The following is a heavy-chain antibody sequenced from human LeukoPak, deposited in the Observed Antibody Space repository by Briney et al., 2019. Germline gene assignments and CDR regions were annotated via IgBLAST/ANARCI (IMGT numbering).Heavy chain of an antibody. V-gene: IGHV4-39*07. Sequence: SETLSLTCTVSGGSISSSSYYWGWIRHPPGKGLEWIGSIYYSGSTYYNPSLKSRVTISVDTSKNQSSLKLSSVTAVDTAVYYCARAGGNYFDYWGQGTLVTVSS. CDR3: ARAGGNYFDY. D-gene: IGHD3-16*01. CDR2: IYYSGST. J-gene: IGHJ4*02. CDR1: GGSISSSSYY.